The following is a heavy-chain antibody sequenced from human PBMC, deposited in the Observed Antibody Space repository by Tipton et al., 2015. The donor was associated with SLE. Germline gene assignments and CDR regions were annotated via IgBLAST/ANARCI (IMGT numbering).Heavy chain of an antibody. CDR3: ATRGVRSRWFVY. D-gene: IGHD6-13*01. J-gene: IGHJ4*02. CDR2: IYYGST. Sequence: TLSLTCVVSGGSITSSIWWTWVRQSPGKGLEWIGEIYYGSTNYNPSLKSRVTISMDKSKKRFSLNVTSVTAADTAVYYCATRGVRSRWFVYWGQGTLVTVSS. CDR1: GGSITSSIW. V-gene: IGHV4-4*02.